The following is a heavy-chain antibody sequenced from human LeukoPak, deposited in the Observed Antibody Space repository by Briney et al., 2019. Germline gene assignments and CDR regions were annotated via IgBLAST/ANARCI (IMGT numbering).Heavy chain of an antibody. CDR1: GGSLSGYY. CDR3: ARQITMIRGIDP. D-gene: IGHD3-10*01. Sequence: SETLSLTCTVSGGSLSGYYWTWIRQPPGKGLEWIGYIYYSGSTNYNPSLKSRVTISVDTSKNQFSLKLSSVTAADTAVYYCARQITMIRGIDPWGQGTLVTVSS. CDR2: IYYSGST. J-gene: IGHJ5*02. V-gene: IGHV4-59*01.